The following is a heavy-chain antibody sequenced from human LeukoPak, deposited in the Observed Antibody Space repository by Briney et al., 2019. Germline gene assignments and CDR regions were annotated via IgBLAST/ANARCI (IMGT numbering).Heavy chain of an antibody. CDR3: ARDRRRRGYPCD. CDR2: IWYDGSNK. CDR1: GFTFSSYG. D-gene: IGHD5-18*01. V-gene: IGHV3-33*01. J-gene: IGHJ4*02. Sequence: PGGSLRLSCAASGFTFSSYGMHWVRQAPGKGLEWVAVIWYDGSNKYYADSVKGRFTISRDNSKNTLYLQMNSLRAEDTAVYYCARDRRRRGYPCDWGQGTLVTVSS.